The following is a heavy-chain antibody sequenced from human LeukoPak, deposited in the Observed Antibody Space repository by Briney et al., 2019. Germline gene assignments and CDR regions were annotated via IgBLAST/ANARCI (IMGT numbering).Heavy chain of an antibody. V-gene: IGHV3-23*01. CDR2: ISGSGGST. Sequence: GGSLRLSCAASGFTFSSYAMSWVRQAPGKGLEWVSAISGSGGSTYYADSVKGRFTISRDNSKNTLYLQMNSLRAEDTAVYYCAKVKNPRSYYYDSSGYYPFDYWGQGTLVTVSS. D-gene: IGHD3-22*01. CDR3: AKVKNPRSYYYDSSGYYPFDY. CDR1: GFTFSSYA. J-gene: IGHJ4*02.